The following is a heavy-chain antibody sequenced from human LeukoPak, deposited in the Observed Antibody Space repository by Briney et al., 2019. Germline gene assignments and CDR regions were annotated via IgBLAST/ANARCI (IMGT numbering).Heavy chain of an antibody. CDR3: ARHQSMVREIGDYYYYYGMDV. Sequence: SETLSLTCTVSGGSISSYYWSWIRQPPGKGLEWIGYIYYSGSTNYNPSLKSRVTLSVDTSKNQFSLKLSSVTTADTAVYYRARHQSMVREIGDYYYYYGMDVWGQGTTVTVSS. V-gene: IGHV4-59*08. CDR1: GGSISSYY. J-gene: IGHJ6*02. CDR2: IYYSGST. D-gene: IGHD3-10*01.